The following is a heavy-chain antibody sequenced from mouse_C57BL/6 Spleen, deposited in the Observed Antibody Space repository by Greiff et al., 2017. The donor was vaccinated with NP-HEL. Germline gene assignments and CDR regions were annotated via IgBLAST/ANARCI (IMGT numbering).Heavy chain of an antibody. Sequence: EVQLVESGPELVKPGASVKIPCKASGYTFTDYNMDWVKQSHGKSLEWIGDINPNNGGTIYNQKFKGKATLTVDKSSSTAYMELRSLTSEDTAVYYCARPGLFEYAMDYWGQGTSVTVSS. CDR1: GYTFTDYN. CDR3: ARPGLFEYAMDY. CDR2: INPNNGGT. V-gene: IGHV1-18*01. J-gene: IGHJ4*01.